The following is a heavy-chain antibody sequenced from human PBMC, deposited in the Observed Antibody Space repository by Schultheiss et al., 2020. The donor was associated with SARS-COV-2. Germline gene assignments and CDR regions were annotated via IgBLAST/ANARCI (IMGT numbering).Heavy chain of an antibody. CDR2: IYHSGST. V-gene: IGHV4-61*08. J-gene: IGHJ6*03. CDR3: ASDTWRVRGGGYYYYYMNV. Sequence: SETLSLTYTVSGGSISSGDYYWSWVRQPPGQGLEWIGEIYHSGSTNHNPPLKSRVTISVDTSKNQFSLKLSSVTAADTAVYYCASDTWRVRGGGYYYYYMNVWGKGTAGTGSS. D-gene: IGHD3-10*01. CDR1: GGSISSGDYY.